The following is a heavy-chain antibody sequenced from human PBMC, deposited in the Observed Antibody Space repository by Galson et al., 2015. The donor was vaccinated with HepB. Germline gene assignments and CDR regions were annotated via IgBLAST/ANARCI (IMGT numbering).Heavy chain of an antibody. J-gene: IGHJ6*02. CDR2: IDPSDSYT. Sequence: QSGAEVKKPGESLRISCKGSGYSFTSYWISWVRQMPGKGLEWMGRIDPSDSYTNYSPSFQGHVTISADKSISTAYLQWSGLKASDSAMYYCARPMTYSYSTTGYYGMDVWGQGTTVTVSS. D-gene: IGHD2-15*01. V-gene: IGHV5-10-1*01. CDR1: GYSFTSYW. CDR3: ARPMTYSYSTTGYYGMDV.